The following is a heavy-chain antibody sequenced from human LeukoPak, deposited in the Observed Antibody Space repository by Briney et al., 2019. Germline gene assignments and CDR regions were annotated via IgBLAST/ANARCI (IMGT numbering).Heavy chain of an antibody. D-gene: IGHD1-1*01. CDR1: GYTFTCFG. J-gene: IGHJ5*02. CDR2: ISAYNGNT. CDR3: AKDPTLRPAQSHDRFDP. V-gene: IGHV1-18*01. Sequence: ASVKVSCKASGYTFTCFGISWVRQAPGQGLEWMGWISAYNGNTNYAQKFQGRVTMTTDTSTNTAYMELRSLRSDDTAVYYCAKDPTLRPAQSHDRFDPWGQGTLVTVSS.